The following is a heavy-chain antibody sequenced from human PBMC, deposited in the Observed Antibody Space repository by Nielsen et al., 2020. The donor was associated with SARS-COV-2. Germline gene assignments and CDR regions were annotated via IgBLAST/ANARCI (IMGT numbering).Heavy chain of an antibody. Sequence: ASVKVSCKASGYRFTAYSMHWVRQAPGQGPEWMGRNDPHSGGTTYAQKFQGRVTMTRDTSINTAYMELTRLRSDDTAVYYCARGDYSNPNYWGQGSLVTVSS. CDR2: NDPHSGGT. V-gene: IGHV1-2*06. CDR3: ARGDYSNPNY. D-gene: IGHD4-11*01. J-gene: IGHJ4*02. CDR1: GYRFTAYS.